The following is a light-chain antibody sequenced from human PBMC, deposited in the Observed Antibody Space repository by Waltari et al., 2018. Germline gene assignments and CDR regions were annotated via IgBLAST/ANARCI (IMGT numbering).Light chain of an antibody. CDR1: QSVSSSY. CDR3: QQYGRSPWT. V-gene: IGKV3-20*01. CDR2: GAS. Sequence: EIVLTQSPGTLSLSPGERATLSCRASQSVSSSYLAWYQQKPGQAPRLLIHGASSRATGIPDRFSGSGSGTDFTLTISRLEPEDFAVYYCQQYGRSPWTFGQGTKVEIE. J-gene: IGKJ1*01.